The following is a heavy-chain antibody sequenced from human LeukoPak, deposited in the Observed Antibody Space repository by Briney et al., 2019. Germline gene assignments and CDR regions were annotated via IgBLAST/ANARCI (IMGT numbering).Heavy chain of an antibody. Sequence: GGSLRLSCAASGFTFSSYWMSWVRQAPGKGLEWVAVIWYDGSNKYYADSVKGRFTISRDNSKNTLYLQMNSLRAEDTAVYYCARAIPQGYSGYDSNYYYYYGMDVWGQGTTVTVSS. V-gene: IGHV3-33*08. CDR2: IWYDGSNK. CDR3: ARAIPQGYSGYDSNYYYYYGMDV. D-gene: IGHD5-12*01. J-gene: IGHJ6*02. CDR1: GFTFSSYW.